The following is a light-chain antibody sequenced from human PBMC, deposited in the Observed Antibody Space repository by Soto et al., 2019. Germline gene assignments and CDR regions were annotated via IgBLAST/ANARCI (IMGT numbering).Light chain of an antibody. V-gene: IGKV3-20*01. CDR3: QQYASSRT. CDR1: QSVTNNY. J-gene: IGKJ1*01. Sequence: IVLTQSPGTLSLSPGERATLSCRASQSVTNNYLAWFQQKPGQAPRLLMYGASSRATGIPDRFSGSGSGTDFTLTITRLEPEDFAVYYCQQYASSRTFCQGTKVDIK. CDR2: GAS.